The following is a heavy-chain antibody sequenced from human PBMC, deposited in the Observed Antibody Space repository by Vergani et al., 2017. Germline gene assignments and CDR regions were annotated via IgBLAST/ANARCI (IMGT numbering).Heavy chain of an antibody. V-gene: IGHV3-21*01. CDR1: GFTFSSYS. Sequence: VQLVESGGGLVKPGGSLRLSCAASGFTFSSYSMNWVRQAPGKGLEWVSSISSSSSYIYYADSVKGRFTISRDNAKNSLYLQMNSLRAEDTAVYYCARELGYSSSWYWSDYYYYYMDVWGKGTTVTVSS. J-gene: IGHJ6*03. D-gene: IGHD6-13*01. CDR3: ARELGYSSSWYWSDYYYYYMDV. CDR2: ISSSSSYI.